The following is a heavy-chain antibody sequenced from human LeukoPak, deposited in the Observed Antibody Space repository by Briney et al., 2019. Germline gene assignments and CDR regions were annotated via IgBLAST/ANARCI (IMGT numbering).Heavy chain of an antibody. D-gene: IGHD2-15*01. CDR1: GYTFITYY. Sequence: ASVKVSCKTSGYTFITYYIHWLRQAPGQGLEWMGWISTYNGNTNYAQKLQGRVTMTTDTSTSTAYMELRRLRSDDTAVYYCARDLGRYCSGGSCHYSSYYMDVWGKGTTVTVSS. CDR3: ARDLGRYCSGGSCHYSSYYMDV. J-gene: IGHJ6*03. V-gene: IGHV1-18*04. CDR2: ISTYNGNT.